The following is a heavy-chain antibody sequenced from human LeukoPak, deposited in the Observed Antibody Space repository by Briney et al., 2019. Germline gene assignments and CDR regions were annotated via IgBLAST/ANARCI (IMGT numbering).Heavy chain of an antibody. V-gene: IGHV3-33*08. J-gene: IGHJ1*01. CDR3: ARDYYDSSGYYSEYFQH. Sequence: GGPLRLSCTASGFTFSSYGMHGLRQSPGKALEGVAFIWYDGSNKYYADSVKCRFTISRQNSKNTLYLQMNSMRAEDKAVYYCARDYYDSSGYYSEYFQHWGQGTVVTVSS. CDR2: IWYDGSNK. CDR1: GFTFSSYG. D-gene: IGHD3-22*01.